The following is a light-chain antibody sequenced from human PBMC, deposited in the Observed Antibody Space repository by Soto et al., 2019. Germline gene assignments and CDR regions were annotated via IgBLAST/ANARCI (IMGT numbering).Light chain of an antibody. CDR2: DAS. V-gene: IGKV1-5*01. CDR1: QSISSW. J-gene: IGKJ1*01. Sequence: DIQMTQSPSTLSASVGDRVTITCRASQSISSWLAWYQQKPGKAPKLLIYDASSLESGVPSRFSGSGSGTELTLTISSLQPDDFATYDCQQYNSYSPPTFGQGTKVEIK. CDR3: QQYNSYSPPT.